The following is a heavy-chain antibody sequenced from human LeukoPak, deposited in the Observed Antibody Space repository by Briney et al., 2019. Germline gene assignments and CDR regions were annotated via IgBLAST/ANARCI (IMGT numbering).Heavy chain of an antibody. D-gene: IGHD6-13*01. CDR3: AREGQPYNWFDP. CDR2: ISYDGSNK. V-gene: IGHV3-30*01. CDR1: GFTFSSYA. J-gene: IGHJ5*02. Sequence: GGSLRLSCAASGFTFSSYAMHWVRQAPGKGLEWVAVISYDGSNKYYADSVKGRFTISRADSEKTLYLQMNSLRAEDTAVYYCAREGQPYNWFDPWGQGPLVTVPS.